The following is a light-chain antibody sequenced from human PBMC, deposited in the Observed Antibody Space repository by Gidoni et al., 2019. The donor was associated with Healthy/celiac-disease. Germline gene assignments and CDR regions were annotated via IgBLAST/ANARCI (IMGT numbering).Light chain of an antibody. Sequence: DIQMTQSQSSLSASVGDRVTITCRASQSISSYLNWYQQKPGKAPKLLIYAASSLQSGVPSRFSGSGSGTDFTLTISSLQPEDFATYYCQQSYSTPQGTFGGGTKVEIK. CDR2: AAS. CDR3: QQSYSTPQGT. CDR1: QSISSY. J-gene: IGKJ4*01. V-gene: IGKV1-39*01.